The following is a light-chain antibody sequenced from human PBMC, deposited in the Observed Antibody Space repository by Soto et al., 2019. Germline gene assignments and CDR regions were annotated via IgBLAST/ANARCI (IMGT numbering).Light chain of an antibody. J-gene: IGKJ1*01. V-gene: IGKV1-5*03. CDR2: KAS. Sequence: DIQMTQSPSTLSASVGDRITITCRASQSISTWLAWYQQKPGKAPTLLIYKASSLQSGVPSRCSGSGSGTAFTLTISSLQPDDFETYYCQHYYTYSRAFGQGTKVEIK. CDR3: QHYYTYSRA. CDR1: QSISTW.